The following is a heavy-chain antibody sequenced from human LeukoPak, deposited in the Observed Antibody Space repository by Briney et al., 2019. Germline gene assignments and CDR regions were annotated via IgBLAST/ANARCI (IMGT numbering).Heavy chain of an antibody. D-gene: IGHD6-19*01. CDR1: GGSISSSSYY. V-gene: IGHV4-39*01. CDR3: ARLGIAVAGTDFDY. CDR2: IYYSGST. J-gene: IGHJ4*02. Sequence: SETLSLTCTVSGGSISSSSYYWGWIRQPPGKGLELIGSIYYSGSTYYNPSLKSRVTISVDTSKNQFSLKLSSVTAADTAVYYCARLGIAVAGTDFDYWGQGTLVTVSS.